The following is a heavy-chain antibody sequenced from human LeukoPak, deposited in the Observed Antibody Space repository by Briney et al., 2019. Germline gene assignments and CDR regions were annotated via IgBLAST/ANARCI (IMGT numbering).Heavy chain of an antibody. V-gene: IGHV4-31*03. CDR2: IYYSGGT. CDR1: GGSISSGGYY. Sequence: KTSQTLSLTCTVSGGSISSGGYYWSWIRQHPGKGLEWIGYIYYSGGTYYNPSLKSRVTISVDTSKNQFSLKLSSVTAADTAVYYCASLRPITGTTDYGMDVWGQGTTVTVSS. D-gene: IGHD1-7*01. J-gene: IGHJ6*02. CDR3: ASLRPITGTTDYGMDV.